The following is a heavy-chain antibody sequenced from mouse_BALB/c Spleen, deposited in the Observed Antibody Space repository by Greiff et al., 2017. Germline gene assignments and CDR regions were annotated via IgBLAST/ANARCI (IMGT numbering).Heavy chain of an antibody. CDR1: GYAFSSYW. Sequence: QVQLQQSGAELVRPGSSVKISCKASGYAFSSYWMNWVKQRPGQGLEWIGQIYPGDGDTNYNGKFKGKATLTADKSSSTAYMQLSSLTSEDSAVYFCARWELGAWFAYWGQGTLVTVSA. D-gene: IGHD4-1*01. CDR2: IYPGDGDT. J-gene: IGHJ3*01. CDR3: ARWELGAWFAY. V-gene: IGHV1-80*01.